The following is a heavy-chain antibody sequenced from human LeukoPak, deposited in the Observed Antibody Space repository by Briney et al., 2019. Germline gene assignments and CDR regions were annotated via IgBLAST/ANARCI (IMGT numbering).Heavy chain of an antibody. D-gene: IGHD1-26*01. V-gene: IGHV3-73*01. CDR3: TRDSGTYNWFDP. CDR1: GFTFSGSA. CDR2: IDKKDKGYATAT. J-gene: IGHJ5*02. Sequence: GGSLRLSCAASGFTFSGSAIHWVRQASGKGLEWVGQIDKKDKGYATATAYAASVKGRFTISRDDSINTAYLQMKSLKTEDTALYYCTRDSGTYNWFDPWGQGTLVTVSS.